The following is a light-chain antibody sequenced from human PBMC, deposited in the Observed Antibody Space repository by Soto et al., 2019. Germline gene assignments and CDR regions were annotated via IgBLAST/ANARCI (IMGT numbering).Light chain of an antibody. J-gene: IGLJ1*01. CDR3: SSYISSNTQSYV. Sequence: QSVLTQPASVSGSPGQSITISCTGTSSDVGGYDFVSWYQQHPGKAPKLMIYDVTNRPSGVSDRFSGSKSGNTASLTISGLQAEDEADYYCSSYISSNTQSYVFGTGTKVTVL. CDR2: DVT. CDR1: SSDVGGYDF. V-gene: IGLV2-14*01.